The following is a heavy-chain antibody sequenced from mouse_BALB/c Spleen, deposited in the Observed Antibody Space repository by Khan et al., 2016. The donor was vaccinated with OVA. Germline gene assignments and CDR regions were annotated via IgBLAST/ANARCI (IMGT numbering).Heavy chain of an antibody. Sequence: EVQLQESGPGLVKPSQSLSLTCTVTGYSITSGYGWNWIRQFPGNKLEWMGYISYSGSTNYNPSLKSRISITRATSKNQFFLQLNSVTTEDTATDYYARTARIKYWGQGTTLTVSS. D-gene: IGHD1-2*01. V-gene: IGHV3-2*02. J-gene: IGHJ2*01. CDR1: GYSITSGYG. CDR2: ISYSGST. CDR3: ARTARIKY.